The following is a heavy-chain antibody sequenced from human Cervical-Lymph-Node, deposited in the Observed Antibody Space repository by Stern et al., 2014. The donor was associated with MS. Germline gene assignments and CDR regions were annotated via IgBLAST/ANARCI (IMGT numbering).Heavy chain of an antibody. J-gene: IGHJ5*02. V-gene: IGHV1-18*01. CDR3: ARDLRVLGTTGWFDP. Sequence: QVQLVQSGPEVKNPGASVKVSCKASGYTFTTFGVNWVRQAPGQGLEWMGWISTYNGKTTYAQKFQGRVIMSTDTSTSTAYMEMRSLRSDDTAIYYCARDLRVLGTTGWFDPWGQGTLVTVSS. CDR1: GYTFTTFG. CDR2: ISTYNGKT. D-gene: IGHD1-7*01.